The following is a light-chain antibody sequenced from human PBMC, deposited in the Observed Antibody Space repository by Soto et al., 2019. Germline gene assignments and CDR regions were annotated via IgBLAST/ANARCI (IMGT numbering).Light chain of an antibody. Sequence: SYELTQPPSVSVAPGKTASITCGGNNVGSKSVQWYQQKPGQAPVLVIYFDSDRTSGISDRFSGSNSGNTATLTISRVEAGDEADYYCQVWESSSDHVVFGGGTKVTVL. CDR2: FDS. V-gene: IGLV3-21*01. J-gene: IGLJ2*01. CDR1: NVGSKS. CDR3: QVWESSSDHVV.